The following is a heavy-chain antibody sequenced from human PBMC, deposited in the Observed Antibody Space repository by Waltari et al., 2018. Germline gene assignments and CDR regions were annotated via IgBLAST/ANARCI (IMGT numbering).Heavy chain of an antibody. J-gene: IGHJ6*03. CDR1: GGSLSSGTFY. V-gene: IGHV4-39*01. CDR3: ARPNGYYYYYMDV. Sequence: QLQLQESSPGLVKPSETLSLTCTVSGGSLSSGTFYWGWIRQPPGKGLEWIGNIYFSGTTYYNPSLKSRATISIDTSKNQFSLKLNSVTAADTAVYYCARPNGYYYYYMDVWGKGTTVTVSS. D-gene: IGHD1-1*01. CDR2: IYFSGTT.